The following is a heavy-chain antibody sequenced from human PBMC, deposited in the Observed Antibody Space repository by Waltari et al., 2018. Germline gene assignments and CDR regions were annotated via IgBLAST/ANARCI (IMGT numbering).Heavy chain of an antibody. J-gene: IGHJ4*02. CDR1: VYTFSTYG. V-gene: IGHV1-18*04. CDR3: ATAVGGNMESDY. Sequence: QVQLVQSGAEVKKPGASVKVSCKASVYTFSTYGISWVRQAPGQGLEWMGWISPFNSNTNYDKKFEGRVTLTTDTSTSTAYMELRSLKSDGTAVYYCATAVGGNMESDYWGQGTLVTVSS. CDR2: ISPFNSNT. D-gene: IGHD6-19*01.